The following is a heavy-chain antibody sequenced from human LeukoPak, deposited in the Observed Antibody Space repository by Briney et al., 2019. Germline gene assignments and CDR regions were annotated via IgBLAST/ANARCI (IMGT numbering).Heavy chain of an antibody. J-gene: IGHJ4*02. Sequence: ASVTVSCTASGYTFTGYYMHWVRQAPGQGLEWMGWINPNSGGTNYAQKFQGWVTMTRDTSISTAYMELSRLRSDDTAVYYCARAVNSHCSSTSCYVYYFDYWGQGTLVTVSS. D-gene: IGHD2-2*01. CDR1: GYTFTGYY. CDR2: INPNSGGT. V-gene: IGHV1-2*04. CDR3: ARAVNSHCSSTSCYVYYFDY.